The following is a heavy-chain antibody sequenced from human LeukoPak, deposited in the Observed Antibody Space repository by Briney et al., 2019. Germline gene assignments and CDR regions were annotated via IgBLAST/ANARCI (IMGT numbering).Heavy chain of an antibody. V-gene: IGHV3-7*01. Sequence: GGSLRLSCAASGFTFNHYWMTWVRQAPGKGLEWVANIKQDGSEKYYVDSVKGRFTISRDNAKNSLYLQMNSLRAEDTAVYYCASDYDFWSGPGGDYWGQGTLVTVSS. CDR2: IKQDGSEK. CDR3: ASDYDFWSGPGGDY. CDR1: GFTFNHYW. J-gene: IGHJ4*02. D-gene: IGHD3-3*01.